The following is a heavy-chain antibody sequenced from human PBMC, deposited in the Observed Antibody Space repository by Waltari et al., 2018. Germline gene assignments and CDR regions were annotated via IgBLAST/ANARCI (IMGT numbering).Heavy chain of an antibody. Sequence: EVLLVESGGGFVPPGGSLRLSCASSGFTFMGYWMYWVRQAPGKGLVWVSTISSNGNYGTYADSVRGRFTISRDNAKNTLYLQMNSLTAEDTAVYYCARAFVNIAARGMDAWGQGTAVTVSS. CDR2: ISSNGNYG. V-gene: IGHV3-74*01. D-gene: IGHD6-13*01. CDR3: ARAFVNIAARGMDA. J-gene: IGHJ6*02. CDR1: GFTFMGYW.